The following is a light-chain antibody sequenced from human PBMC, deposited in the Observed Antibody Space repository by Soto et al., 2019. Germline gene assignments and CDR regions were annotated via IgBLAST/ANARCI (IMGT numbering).Light chain of an antibody. Sequence: DIQMTQSPSTLSASVGDRVIITCRASQSVSRWLAWHQQKPGKAPNLLIYDASRLQSGVPSRFSGSGSGTEFTLTISSLQPDDFSTYSSNHYDNNLIIFGPGTRLESK. V-gene: IGKV1-5*01. CDR3: NHYDNNLII. J-gene: IGKJ5*01. CDR1: QSVSRW. CDR2: DAS.